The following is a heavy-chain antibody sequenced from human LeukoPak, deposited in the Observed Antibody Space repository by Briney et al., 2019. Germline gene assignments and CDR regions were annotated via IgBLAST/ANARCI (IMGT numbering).Heavy chain of an antibody. D-gene: IGHD6-19*01. V-gene: IGHV5-51*01. CDR2: IYPGDSDT. CDR3: ARWGSGQWLVVDY. Sequence: GESLKISCKGSGYSFTNYWIGWVRQMPGKAQEWMGIIYPGDSDTKYSPSFQGQVTISADKSISTAYLQWSSLKASDTAMYYCARWGSGQWLVVDYWGQGTLVTVSS. J-gene: IGHJ4*02. CDR1: GYSFTNYW.